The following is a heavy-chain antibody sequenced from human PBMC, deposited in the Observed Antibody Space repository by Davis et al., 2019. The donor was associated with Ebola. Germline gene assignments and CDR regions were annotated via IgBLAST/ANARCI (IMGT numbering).Heavy chain of an antibody. Sequence: PGGSLRLSCKGSGYDFSFFWIGWVRQMPGRGLEWMGITYPVDSKTRYSPSLQGQVTISADESTNTAYLQWSSLKASDTAIYYCARRGGYGLDAWGQGTTVIVSS. CDR3: ARRGGYGLDA. D-gene: IGHD3-3*01. CDR1: GYDFSFFW. CDR2: TYPVDSKT. J-gene: IGHJ6*02. V-gene: IGHV5-51*01.